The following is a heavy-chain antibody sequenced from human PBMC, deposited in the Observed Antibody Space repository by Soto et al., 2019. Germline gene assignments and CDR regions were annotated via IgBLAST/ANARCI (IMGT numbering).Heavy chain of an antibody. V-gene: IGHV3-11*01. J-gene: IGHJ5*02. CDR3: ARTYCSSTNCYVP. CDR2: ISTSGSTI. CDR1: GISFNTAW. Sequence: PGGSLRLSCAASGISFNTAWMSWIRQAPGKGLEWVSYISTSGSTIYYADSVRGRFTISRDNAKNSLYLQMNSLRAEDTAVYYCARTYCSSTNCYVPWGQGPLVTVSS. D-gene: IGHD2-2*01.